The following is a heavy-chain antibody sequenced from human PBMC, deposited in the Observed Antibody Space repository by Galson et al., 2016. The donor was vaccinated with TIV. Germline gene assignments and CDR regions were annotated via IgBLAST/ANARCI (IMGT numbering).Heavy chain of an antibody. CDR3: ARSYSSWCNSYYLDY. CDR1: GYTFIDFY. J-gene: IGHJ4*02. V-gene: IGHV1-2*06. Sequence: QSGAEVKKPGASVRVSCKTSGYTFIDFYMHWVRQAPGQGLEWMGRITPKTGFTNYAQALQGRVTMTRDTSSSTVYMELSRLTFGDTAVYHCARSYSSWCNSYYLDYWGQGTPVTVSS. CDR2: ITPKTGFT. D-gene: IGHD2-8*01.